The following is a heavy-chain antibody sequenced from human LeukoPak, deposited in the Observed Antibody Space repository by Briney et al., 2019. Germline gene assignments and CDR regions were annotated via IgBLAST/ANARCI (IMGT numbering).Heavy chain of an antibody. CDR2: MNGDGSVK. J-gene: IGHJ6*02. V-gene: IGHV3-7*01. Sequence: GGSLRLSCAASGFTFTQFRMGWVRQAPGKGLEWVANMNGDGSVKDYVDSVKGRFTISRDNARQSLYLQMSDLRAEDTAVYYCATYTHWVAGDVWGQGTTVTVSS. CDR3: ATYTHWVAGDV. D-gene: IGHD3-16*01. CDR1: GFTFTQFR.